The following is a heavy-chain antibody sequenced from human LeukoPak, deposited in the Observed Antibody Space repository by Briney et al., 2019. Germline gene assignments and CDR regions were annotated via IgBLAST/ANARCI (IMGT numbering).Heavy chain of an antibody. D-gene: IGHD6-6*01. Sequence: ASVKVSCKASGYTFTGYYMHWVRQAPGQGLEWMGWINPNSGGTNYAQKFQGRVTMTRDTSISTAYMELSRLRSDDTAVYYCARWGSSSSVLFDYWGQGTLVTVSS. V-gene: IGHV1-2*02. J-gene: IGHJ4*02. CDR2: INPNSGGT. CDR3: ARWGSSSSVLFDY. CDR1: GYTFTGYY.